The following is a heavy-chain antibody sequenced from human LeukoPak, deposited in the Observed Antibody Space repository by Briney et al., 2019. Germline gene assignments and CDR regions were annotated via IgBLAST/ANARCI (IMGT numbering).Heavy chain of an antibody. CDR1: GGSFSGYY. CDR2: INHSGST. V-gene: IGHV4-34*01. D-gene: IGHD2-15*01. CDR3: ASPYCSGGSCYANWFDP. Sequence: TSETLSLTCAVYGGSFSGYYWSWIRQPPGKGLEWIGEINHSGSTNYNPSLKSRVTISVDTSKNQFSLKLSSVTAADTAVYYCASPYCSGGSCYANWFDPWGQGTLVTVPS. J-gene: IGHJ5*02.